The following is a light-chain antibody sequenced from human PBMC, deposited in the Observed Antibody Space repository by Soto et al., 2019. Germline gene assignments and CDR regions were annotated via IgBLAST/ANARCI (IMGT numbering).Light chain of an antibody. J-gene: IGKJ1*01. CDR2: GAS. CDR3: QQYNSWPPWT. CDR1: QTVSSN. Sequence: EIVMTQSPATLSVSPGERATLSCSASQTVSSNLAWYQQKPGQAPRLLIYGASTRATGVPARFSGSGSGTEFTIPISSLQSEDFAVYYCQQYNSWPPWTFGQGTKVEIK. V-gene: IGKV3-15*01.